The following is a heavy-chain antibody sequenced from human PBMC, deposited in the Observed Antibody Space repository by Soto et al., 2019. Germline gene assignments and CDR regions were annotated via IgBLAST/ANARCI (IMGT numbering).Heavy chain of an antibody. D-gene: IGHD1-26*01. CDR2: INPSGGST. Sequence: ASVKVSGKASGYTFTSYYMHWVRQAPGQGLEWMGIINPSGGSTSYAQKFQGRVTMTRDASTSTVYMELSSLRSEDTAVYYCARDWSGSSGRNYYYYGMDVWGQGTTVTVSS. CDR3: ARDWSGSSGRNYYYYGMDV. CDR1: GYTFTSYY. J-gene: IGHJ6*02. V-gene: IGHV1-46*01.